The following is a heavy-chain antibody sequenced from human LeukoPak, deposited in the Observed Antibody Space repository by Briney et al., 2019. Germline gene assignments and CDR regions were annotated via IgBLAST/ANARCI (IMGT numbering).Heavy chain of an antibody. Sequence: SETLSLTCTVSGGSISSGDYYWSWIRQPPGKGLEWIGYIYYSGSTYYNPSLKSRVTISVDTSKNQFPLKLSSVTAADTAVYYCARNPGFWSGYYTYWGQGTLVTVSS. CDR2: IYYSGST. CDR3: ARNPGFWSGYYTY. D-gene: IGHD3-3*01. V-gene: IGHV4-30-4*08. J-gene: IGHJ4*02. CDR1: GGSISSGDYY.